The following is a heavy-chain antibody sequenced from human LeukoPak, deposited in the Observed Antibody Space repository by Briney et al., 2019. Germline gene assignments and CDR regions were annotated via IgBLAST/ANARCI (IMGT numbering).Heavy chain of an antibody. J-gene: IGHJ6*03. D-gene: IGHD6-13*01. CDR3: AKVGSSTVYYYYMDV. Sequence: TGGSLRLSCAASGFTVSSNYMSWVRQAPGKGLEWVSVIYSGGSTYYADSVKGRFTISRDNSKNTLYLQMKSLRAEDTAVYYCAKVGSSTVYYYYMDVWGKGTTVTVSS. CDR2: IYSGGST. CDR1: GFTVSSNY. V-gene: IGHV3-66*02.